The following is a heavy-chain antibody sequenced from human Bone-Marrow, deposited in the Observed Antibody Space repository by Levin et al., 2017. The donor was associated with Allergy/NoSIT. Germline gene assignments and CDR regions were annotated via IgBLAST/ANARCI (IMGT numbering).Heavy chain of an antibody. J-gene: IGHJ4*02. V-gene: IGHV3-11*01. D-gene: IGHD2-2*01. Sequence: PGGSLRLSCAASGFTFSDYYMSWIRQAPGKGLEWVSYISSSGSTIYYADSVKGRFTISRDNAKNSLYLQMNSLRAEDKAVYYCASVGYCSSSSCSTPSTIDYWGQGTLVTVSS. CDR3: ASVGYCSSSSCSTPSTIDY. CDR2: ISSSGSTI. CDR1: GFTFSDYY.